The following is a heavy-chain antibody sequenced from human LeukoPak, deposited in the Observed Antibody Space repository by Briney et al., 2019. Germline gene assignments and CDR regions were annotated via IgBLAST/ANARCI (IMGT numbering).Heavy chain of an antibody. V-gene: IGHV3-74*01. CDR3: ATSDDLWSGMDN. D-gene: IGHD3-3*01. CDR1: GFTFSGYW. Sequence: PGGSLRLSCAASGFTFSGYWTNWVRQAPGKGLVWVSRINGDGSITNYADSVKGRFTISRDNAKNTLYLQMNSLRAEDTAIYYCATSDDLWSGMDNWGQGTLVTVSS. J-gene: IGHJ4*02. CDR2: INGDGSIT.